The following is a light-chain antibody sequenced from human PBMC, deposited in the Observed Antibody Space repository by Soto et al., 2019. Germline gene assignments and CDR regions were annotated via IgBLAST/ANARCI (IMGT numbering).Light chain of an antibody. V-gene: IGLV1-40*01. CDR3: QSYDNSLSGSGV. CDR2: GHN. CDR1: TSNIGAGYE. J-gene: IGLJ3*02. Sequence: QSVLTQPPSVSGAPGQRVTISCTGSTSNIGAGYEVHWYQQLPGTAPKLLVSGHNIRPSGVPDRFSGFKSGASASLVITGLQAEDGADYYCQSYDNSLSGSGVFGGGTKLTVL.